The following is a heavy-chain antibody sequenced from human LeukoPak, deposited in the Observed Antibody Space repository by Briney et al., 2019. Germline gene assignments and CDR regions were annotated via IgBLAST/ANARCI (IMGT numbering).Heavy chain of an antibody. CDR3: ARARETVAIDY. CDR1: GESFSGYY. Sequence: SETLSLTCAVYGESFSGYYWTWSRQTPGKGLEWIGEINHSGSTNYSPSLESRVTLSADTSKNQFSLKMRSVTAADTAIYYCARARETVAIDYWGQGTLVTVSS. CDR2: INHSGST. J-gene: IGHJ4*02. D-gene: IGHD5-12*01. V-gene: IGHV4-34*01.